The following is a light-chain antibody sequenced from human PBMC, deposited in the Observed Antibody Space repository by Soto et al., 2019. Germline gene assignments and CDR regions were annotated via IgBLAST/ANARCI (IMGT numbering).Light chain of an antibody. CDR1: NSDVGGYNL. Sequence: QSALTQPRSVSGSPGQSVSISCTGTNSDVGGYNLVSWYQQLPGKAPKLISSAVSYRTSGVSDRFSGSKSGNTASLTISGLQAEDEADYYCCSYTATDAWVFGGGTKVTVL. V-gene: IGLV2-11*01. J-gene: IGLJ3*02. CDR3: CSYTATDAWV. CDR2: AVS.